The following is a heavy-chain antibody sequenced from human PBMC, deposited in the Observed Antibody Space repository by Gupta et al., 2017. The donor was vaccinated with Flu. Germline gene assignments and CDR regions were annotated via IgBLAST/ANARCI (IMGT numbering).Heavy chain of an antibody. CDR1: GFTFSSYA. Sequence: EVQLLESGGGLVQPGGSLRLSCAASGFTFSSYAMSWVRQAPGKGLEWVSAISGSGGSTYYADSVKGRFTISRDNSKNTLYLQMNSLRAEDTAVYYCAKSYMGYSSGWYGGDYWGQGTLVTVSS. CDR3: AKSYMGYSSGWYGGDY. V-gene: IGHV3-23*01. CDR2: ISGSGGST. J-gene: IGHJ4*02. D-gene: IGHD6-19*01.